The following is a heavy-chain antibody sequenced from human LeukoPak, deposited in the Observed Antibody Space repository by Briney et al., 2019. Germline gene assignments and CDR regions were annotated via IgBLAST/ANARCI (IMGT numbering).Heavy chain of an antibody. Sequence: ASVKVSCKASGYTFTGYYMHWVRQAPGQGLEWMGWINPNSGGTNYAQKFQGRVTMTRDTSISTAYMELSRLRSDDTAVYYCARAPVGMATPNYFDYWGQGTLVTVSS. D-gene: IGHD5-24*01. V-gene: IGHV1-2*02. CDR3: ARAPVGMATPNYFDY. CDR2: INPNSGGT. J-gene: IGHJ4*02. CDR1: GYTFTGYY.